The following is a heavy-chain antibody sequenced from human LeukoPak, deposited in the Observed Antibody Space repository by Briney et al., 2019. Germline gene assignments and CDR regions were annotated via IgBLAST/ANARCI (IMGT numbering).Heavy chain of an antibody. D-gene: IGHD3-22*01. V-gene: IGHV5-51*01. J-gene: IGHJ4*02. CDR3: ARLTYYYDSSGYYYVPQPDDY. Sequence: GESLKISCKGSGHSFTSYWIGWVRQMPGKGLEWMGITYPGDSDTRYSPSFQGQVTISADKSISTAYLQWSSLKASDTAMYYCARLTYYYDSSGYYYVPQPDDYWGQGTLVTVSS. CDR2: TYPGDSDT. CDR1: GHSFTSYW.